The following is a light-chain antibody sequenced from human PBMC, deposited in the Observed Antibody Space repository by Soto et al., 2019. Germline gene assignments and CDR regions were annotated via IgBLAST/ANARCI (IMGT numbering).Light chain of an antibody. CDR1: SFNIGSNY. V-gene: IGLV1-47*01. J-gene: IGLJ1*01. CDR3: SAWDDSLSGYV. Sequence: QSVLTQTPSASGTPGQRVTISCSGSSFNIGSNYVYWYQQLPGTAPKLVIFRNDQRPSGIPERISGSKSGTSASLAISGHRSEDEADYYCSAWDDSLSGYVFGTGTKVTVL. CDR2: RND.